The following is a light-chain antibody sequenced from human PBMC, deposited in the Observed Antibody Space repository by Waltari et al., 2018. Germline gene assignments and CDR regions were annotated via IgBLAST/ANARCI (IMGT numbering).Light chain of an antibody. CDR2: GAS. Sequence: TCRAGQTISTSLSWYQQKAGQAPKVLVVGASRLQSEVPSRFSGSGAGTDFTLTIDSLQPEDFATYYCQQTYSPPLTFGGGTKVDIK. CDR3: QQTYSPPLT. J-gene: IGKJ4*01. V-gene: IGKV1-39*01. CDR1: QTISTS.